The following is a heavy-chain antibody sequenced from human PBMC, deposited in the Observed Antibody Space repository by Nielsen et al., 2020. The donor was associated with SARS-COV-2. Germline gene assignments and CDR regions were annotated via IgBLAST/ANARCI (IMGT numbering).Heavy chain of an antibody. CDR2: ISAYNGNT. Sequence: ASVKVSCKASGYTFTSYGISWVRQAPGQGLEWMGWISAYNGNTNYAQKFQGRVTMTRDTSISTAYMELSRLRSDDTAVYYCARESSPYDSSGYHDYWGQGTLVTVSS. D-gene: IGHD3-22*01. J-gene: IGHJ4*02. CDR1: GYTFTSYG. CDR3: ARESSPYDSSGYHDY. V-gene: IGHV1-18*01.